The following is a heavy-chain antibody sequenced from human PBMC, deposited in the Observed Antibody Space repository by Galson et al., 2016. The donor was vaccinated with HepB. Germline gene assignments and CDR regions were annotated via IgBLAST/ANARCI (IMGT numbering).Heavy chain of an antibody. J-gene: IGHJ6*02. Sequence: SLRLSCAASGFPFTTFWMIWVRQAPGEGLEWVANINQHGSEKYYLDSVKGRFTISRDNTKNLLFLQMNSLRAEDTAVYYCARRAFGDSTSCYDLDVWGQGTTVTVSS. CDR2: INQHGSEK. D-gene: IGHD2-2*01. V-gene: IGHV3-7*01. CDR3: ARRAFGDSTSCYDLDV. CDR1: GFPFTTFW.